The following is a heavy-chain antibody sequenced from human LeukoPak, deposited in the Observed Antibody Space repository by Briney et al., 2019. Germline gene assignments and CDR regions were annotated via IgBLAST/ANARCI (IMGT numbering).Heavy chain of an antibody. J-gene: IGHJ4*02. Sequence: PSETLSLTCTVSGVSISGSFWSWLRQAPGKGLEWIGYIYTSGDTNYNPSLKSRVIISVDTSKNQFSLKLSSVTAADTAVYYCARQLGSNFDYWGQGTLVTVSS. D-gene: IGHD5-24*01. V-gene: IGHV4-4*09. CDR2: IYTSGDT. CDR1: GVSISGSF. CDR3: ARQLGSNFDY.